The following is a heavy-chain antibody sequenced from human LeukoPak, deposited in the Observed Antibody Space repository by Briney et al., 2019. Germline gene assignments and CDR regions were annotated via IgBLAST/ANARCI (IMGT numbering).Heavy chain of an antibody. J-gene: IGHJ4*02. V-gene: IGHV4-4*02. Sequence: PSGTLSLTCAVSGGSISSSNWWSWVRQPPGKGLEWIGEIYHSGSTNYNPSLKSRVTISVDKSKNQFSLKLSSVTAADTAVYYCARGRSRYYDFWSGYYNDYWGQGTLVTVSS. CDR1: GGSISSSNW. CDR2: IYHSGST. CDR3: ARGRSRYYDFWSGYYNDY. D-gene: IGHD3-3*01.